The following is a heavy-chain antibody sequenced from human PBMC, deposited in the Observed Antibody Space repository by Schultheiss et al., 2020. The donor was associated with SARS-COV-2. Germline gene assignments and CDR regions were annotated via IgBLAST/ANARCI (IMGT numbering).Heavy chain of an antibody. CDR1: GGTFSSYA. CDR2: ISAYNGNT. Sequence: ASVKVSCKASGGTFSSYAISWVRQAPGQGLEWMGWISAYNGNTNYAQKLQGRVTLTTDTSTTTAYMDLRSLRSDDTAVYYCARGGPRYSSSWYVFDQWGQGTLVTVSS. V-gene: IGHV1-18*01. CDR3: ARGGPRYSSSWYVFDQ. J-gene: IGHJ4*02. D-gene: IGHD6-13*01.